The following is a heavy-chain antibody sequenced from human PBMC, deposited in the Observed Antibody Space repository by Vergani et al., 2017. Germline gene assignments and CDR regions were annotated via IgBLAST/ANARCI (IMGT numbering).Heavy chain of an antibody. CDR1: GGSFSGYY. D-gene: IGHD2/OR15-2a*01. CDR3: ARDDYLDGGYFDL. J-gene: IGHJ2*01. V-gene: IGHV4-34*01. CDR2: INHSGST. Sequence: QVQLQQWGAGLLKPSETLSLTCAVYGGSFSGYYWSWIRQPPGKGLEWIGEINHSGSTNYNPSLKSRVTISVDTSKNQFSLKLSSVTAADTAVYYCARDDYLDGGYFDLWGRGTLVTVSS.